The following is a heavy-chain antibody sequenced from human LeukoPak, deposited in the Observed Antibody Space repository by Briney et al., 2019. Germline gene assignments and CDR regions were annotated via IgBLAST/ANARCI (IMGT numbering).Heavy chain of an antibody. CDR3: ARDSTVTKDDYYYYGMDV. V-gene: IGHV1-69*01. J-gene: IGHJ6*02. Sequence: SVKVSCKASGGTFSSYAISWVRQAPGQGLEWMGGIIPIFGTANYGQKFQGRVTITADESTSTAYMELSSLRSEDTAVYYCARDSTVTKDDYYYYGMDVWGQGTTVTVSS. CDR1: GGTFSSYA. CDR2: IIPIFGTA. D-gene: IGHD4-17*01.